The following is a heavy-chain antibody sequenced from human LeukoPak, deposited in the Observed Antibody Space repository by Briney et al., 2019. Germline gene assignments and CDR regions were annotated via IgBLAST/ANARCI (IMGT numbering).Heavy chain of an antibody. CDR2: IIPMLDIA. J-gene: IGHJ4*02. V-gene: IGHV1-69*04. CDR1: GGTFSSYA. CDR3: ARGPMGGGTDY. Sequence: SVKVSCKASGGTFSSYAINWLRQAPGQGPEWMGRIIPMLDIAKSAQNFQDRVTITADKSTSTAYMELSSLTSEDTAVYYCARGPMGGGTDYWGQGTLVTVSS. D-gene: IGHD3-16*01.